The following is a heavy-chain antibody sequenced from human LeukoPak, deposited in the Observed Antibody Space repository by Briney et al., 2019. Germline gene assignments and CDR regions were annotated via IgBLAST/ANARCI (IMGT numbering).Heavy chain of an antibody. CDR1: GGSISSGSYY. Sequence: PSQTLSLTCTVSGGSISSGSYYWSWIRQPAGKGLEWIGRIYTSGSTNYNPSLKSRVTISVDTSKNQFSLKLSSVTAADTAVYYCARDVTGQPEGYWGQGTLDTVSS. J-gene: IGHJ4*02. CDR3: ARDVTGQPEGY. CDR2: IYTSGST. V-gene: IGHV4-61*02.